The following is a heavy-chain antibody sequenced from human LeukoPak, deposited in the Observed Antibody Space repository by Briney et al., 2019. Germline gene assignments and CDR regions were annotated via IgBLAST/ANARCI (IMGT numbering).Heavy chain of an antibody. Sequence: PGGSLRLSCAASGFTFSSYAMSWVRQAPGKGLEWVSGISGTGISTYYADSVKGRFTISRDNSKNTLYLQMNSLRVEDTAVYYCAKGFRGATIWYFDLWGRGTLVTVSS. CDR2: ISGTGIST. J-gene: IGHJ2*01. V-gene: IGHV3-23*01. CDR3: AKGFRGATIWYFDL. CDR1: GFTFSSYA. D-gene: IGHD1-26*01.